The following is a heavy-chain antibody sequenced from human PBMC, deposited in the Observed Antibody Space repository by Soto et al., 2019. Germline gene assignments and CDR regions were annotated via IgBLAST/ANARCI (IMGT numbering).Heavy chain of an antibody. Sequence: QVQLVQSGAEMKEPGDSVRVSCEASGYTFTSYYIHWVRQAPGQGLEWMGWINPKFGDTTYAQDFQGRVSMTRDMSISKVYMELSRLTSDDTAIYYCARNMDYYYGPGSGNGHGFWGQGTTVTVFS. CDR1: GYTFTSYY. CDR3: ARNMDYYYGPGSGNGHGF. J-gene: IGHJ6*02. CDR2: INPKFGDT. D-gene: IGHD3-10*01. V-gene: IGHV1-2*02.